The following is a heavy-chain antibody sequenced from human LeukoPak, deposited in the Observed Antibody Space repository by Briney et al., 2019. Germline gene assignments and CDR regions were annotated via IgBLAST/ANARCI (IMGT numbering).Heavy chain of an antibody. Sequence: SAPLSLLCTVWVDFISNLYWRCPRKPPGGGVEWIRFMYCCGSTSYHHSLNSRVTISVDTSDTQFSVNLSSVTDTDTAVYYGARRGYYYDSSGKHWYFDLEGRGNLITVSS. CDR2: MYCCGST. CDR3: ARRGYYYDSSGKHWYFDL. V-gene: IGHV4-59*08. J-gene: IGHJ2*01. CDR1: VDFISNLY. D-gene: IGHD3-22*01.